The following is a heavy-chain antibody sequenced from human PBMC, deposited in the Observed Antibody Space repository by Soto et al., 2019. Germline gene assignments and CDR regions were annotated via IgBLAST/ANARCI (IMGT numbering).Heavy chain of an antibody. V-gene: IGHV3-64*01. Sequence: EAQPVESGGGLVQPGGSLRLSCAASGFTFSNYEMHWVRQAPGKGLEYVSGISNNGAHTDYAKSVKGRFTISRDNSENTLYLQMGSLRAEDMALYYCARRGYGSRWPNVYMDVWGKGTTVTVSS. CDR3: ARRGYGSRWPNVYMDV. CDR1: GFTFSNYE. J-gene: IGHJ6*03. CDR2: ISNNGAHT. D-gene: IGHD6-13*01.